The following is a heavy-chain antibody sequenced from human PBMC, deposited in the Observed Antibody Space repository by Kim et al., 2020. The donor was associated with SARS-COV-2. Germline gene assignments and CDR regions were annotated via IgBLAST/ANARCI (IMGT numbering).Heavy chain of an antibody. D-gene: IGHD3-10*01. CDR2: IYHSGST. Sequence: SETLSLTCTVSGYSISSGYYWGWIRQPPGKGLEWIGSIYHSGSTYYNPSLKSRVTISVDTSKNQFSLKLSSVTAADTAVYYCARDGSMVRGVTNWFDPWGQGTLVTVSS. V-gene: IGHV4-38-2*02. CDR3: ARDGSMVRGVTNWFDP. CDR1: GYSISSGYY. J-gene: IGHJ5*02.